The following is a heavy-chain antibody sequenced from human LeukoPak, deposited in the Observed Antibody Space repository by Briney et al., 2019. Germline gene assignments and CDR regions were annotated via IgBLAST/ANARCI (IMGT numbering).Heavy chain of an antibody. CDR1: GFTFSSYW. CDR3: ARLYSSSWFTSYNWFDP. D-gene: IGHD6-13*01. V-gene: IGHV3-7*01. CDR2: IKQDGSEK. Sequence: GGSLRLSCAASGFTFSSYWMSWVRQAPGKGLEWVANIKQDGSEKYYVDSVKGRFTISRDNAKNSLYLQMNSLRAEDTAVYYCARLYSSSWFTSYNWFDPWGQGTLVTVSS. J-gene: IGHJ5*02.